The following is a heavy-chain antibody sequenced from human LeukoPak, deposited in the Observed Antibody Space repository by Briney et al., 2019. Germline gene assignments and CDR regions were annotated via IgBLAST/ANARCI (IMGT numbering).Heavy chain of an antibody. Sequence: GGSLRLSCAASGFTFSSYSMNWVRQAPGKGLEWVSSISSISSYIYYADSVKGRFTISRDNAKNTLYLQMNSLRAEDTAVYYCARAEYYYDSSAPRGYYYYMDVWGKGTTVTVSS. D-gene: IGHD3-22*01. V-gene: IGHV3-21*01. CDR1: GFTFSSYS. CDR3: ARAEYYYDSSAPRGYYYYMDV. J-gene: IGHJ6*03. CDR2: ISSISSYI.